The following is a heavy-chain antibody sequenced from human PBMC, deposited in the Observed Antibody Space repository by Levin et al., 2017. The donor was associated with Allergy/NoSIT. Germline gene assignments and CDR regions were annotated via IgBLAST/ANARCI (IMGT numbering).Heavy chain of an antibody. CDR1: GYTLTELS. J-gene: IGHJ3*02. Sequence: GESLKISCKVSGYTLTELSMHWVRQAPGKGLEWMGGFDPEDGETIYAQKFQGRVTMTEDTSTDTAYMELSSLRSEDTAVYYCATGTGCSGGSCYKGIPDAFDSWGQGTMVTVSS. D-gene: IGHD2-15*01. V-gene: IGHV1-24*01. CDR2: FDPEDGET. CDR3: ATGTGCSGGSCYKGIPDAFDS.